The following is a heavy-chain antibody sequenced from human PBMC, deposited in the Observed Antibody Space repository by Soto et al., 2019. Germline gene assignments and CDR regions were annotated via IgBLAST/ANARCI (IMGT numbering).Heavy chain of an antibody. CDR3: ARHIHYYYYGMDV. CDR2: IYPGDSDT. D-gene: IGHD2-21*01. Sequence: GESLKISCKGSGYSFTSYWIGWVRQMPGKGLEWMGIIYPGDSDTRYSPSFQGQVTISADKSISTAYLQWSSLKASDTAMYYCARHIHYYYYGMDVWGQGTTVTVSS. J-gene: IGHJ6*02. V-gene: IGHV5-51*01. CDR1: GYSFTSYW.